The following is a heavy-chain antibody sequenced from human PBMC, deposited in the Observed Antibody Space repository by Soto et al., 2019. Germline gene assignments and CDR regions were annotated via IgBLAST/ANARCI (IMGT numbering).Heavy chain of an antibody. CDR3: AGSGYYHNSGMDV. J-gene: IGHJ6*02. V-gene: IGHV4-59*12. D-gene: IGHD3-22*01. CDR2: VHYDGTT. Sequence: SETLSLTCTVSGASIINYYWGWFRQPPGKGLDWIGYVHYDGTTNHNPSLKSRVTMSVDTSKNQFSLKLSSVTAADTAVYYCAGSGYYHNSGMDVWGQGTTVTVSS. CDR1: GASIINYY.